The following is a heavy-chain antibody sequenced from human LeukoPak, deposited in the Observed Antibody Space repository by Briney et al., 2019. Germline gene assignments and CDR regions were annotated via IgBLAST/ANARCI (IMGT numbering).Heavy chain of an antibody. CDR1: GYIFTTYA. J-gene: IGHJ4*02. V-gene: IGHV7-4-1*02. D-gene: IGHD3-10*01. CDR2: ISTSTGNP. CDR3: ARDGGSGPPSY. Sequence: ASVKVSCKASGYIFTTYAMNWVRQAPGQGLEWMGWISTSTGNPTYAQGFTGRFVFSLGTSVRTAYLQITSLKAEDTAVYYCARDGGSGPPSYWGQGTLVTVSS.